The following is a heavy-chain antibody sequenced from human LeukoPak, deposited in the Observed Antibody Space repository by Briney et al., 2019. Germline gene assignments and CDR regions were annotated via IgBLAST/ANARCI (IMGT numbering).Heavy chain of an antibody. D-gene: IGHD1-26*01. CDR1: GGSISSYY. CDR2: IYHSGST. J-gene: IGHJ3*02. CDR3: ARGLEGARDAFDI. Sequence: PSETLSLTCTVSGGSISSYYWSWIRQPPGKGLEWIGYIYHSGSTYYNPSLKSRVTISVDRSKNQFSLKLSSVTAADTAVYYCARGLEGARDAFDIWGQGTMVTVSS. V-gene: IGHV4-59*12.